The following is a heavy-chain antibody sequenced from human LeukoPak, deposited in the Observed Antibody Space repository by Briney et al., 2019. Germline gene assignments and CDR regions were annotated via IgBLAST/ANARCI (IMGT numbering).Heavy chain of an antibody. CDR1: GGSLSSYY. J-gene: IGHJ5*02. CDR2: IYYSGST. Sequence: SETLSLTCTVSGGSLSSYYWSWIRQPPGKGLGWIGYIYYSGSTNYNPSLKSRVTMSVDTSKNQFSLKLTSVTAADTAVYYCAREGYCSSSSCNNWLDPWGQGTLVSVSS. CDR3: AREGYCSSSSCNNWLDP. V-gene: IGHV4-59*01. D-gene: IGHD2-2*01.